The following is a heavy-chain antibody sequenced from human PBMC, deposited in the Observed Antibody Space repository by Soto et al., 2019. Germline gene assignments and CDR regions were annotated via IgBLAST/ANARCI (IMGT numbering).Heavy chain of an antibody. Sequence: QVQLQQWGAGLLKPSETLSLTWAVYGGSFSGYYWSWIRQPPGKGLEWIGEINHSGSTNYNPSLKSRVTISVDTSKNQFSLKLSSVTAADTAVYYCARVTGRYYYGMDVWGQGTTVTVSS. CDR1: GGSFSGYY. CDR2: INHSGST. J-gene: IGHJ6*02. CDR3: ARVTGRYYYGMDV. V-gene: IGHV4-34*01.